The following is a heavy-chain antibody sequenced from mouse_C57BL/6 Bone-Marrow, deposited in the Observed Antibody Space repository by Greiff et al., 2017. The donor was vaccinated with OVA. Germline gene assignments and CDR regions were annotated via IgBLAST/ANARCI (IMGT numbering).Heavy chain of an antibody. Sequence: VQLQQSGAELVKPGASVKISCKASGYAFSSYWMNWVKQRPGKGLEWIGQIYPGDGDTNYNGKFKGKATLTADKSSSTAYMQLSSLTSEDSAVYFCARWRSNYYFDYWGQGTTLTVSS. V-gene: IGHV1-80*01. CDR1: GYAFSSYW. CDR3: ARWRSNYYFDY. J-gene: IGHJ2*01. CDR2: IYPGDGDT. D-gene: IGHD2-5*01.